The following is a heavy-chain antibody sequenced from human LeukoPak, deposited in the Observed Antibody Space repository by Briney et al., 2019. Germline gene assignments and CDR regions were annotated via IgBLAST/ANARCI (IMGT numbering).Heavy chain of an antibody. J-gene: IGHJ4*02. CDR1: GYTFTGYY. D-gene: IGHD3-10*01. CDR3: ARDLRTGITMVRGEYYFDY. CDR2: INPNSGGT. V-gene: IGHV1-2*02. Sequence: GASVKVSCKASGYTFTGYYMHWVRQAPGQGLEWMGWINPNSGGTNYAQKFQGRVTMTRVTSISTAYMELSRLRSDDTAVYYCARDLRTGITMVRGEYYFDYWGQGTLVTVSS.